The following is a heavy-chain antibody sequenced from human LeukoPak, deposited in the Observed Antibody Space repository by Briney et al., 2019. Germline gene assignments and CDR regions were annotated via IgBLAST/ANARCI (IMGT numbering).Heavy chain of an antibody. CDR2: ISYDRSTK. V-gene: IGHV3-30*01. CDR3: VKHVGSRWSNNRFDP. Sequence: PGRSLRLSCAASGFTFSSYAMHWVRQAPGKGLQWVAVISYDRSTKYYADSVKGRFTISRDNSKNTLYLQMNTLRVEDTAVYYCVKHVGSRWSNNRFDPWGQGTLVTVS. D-gene: IGHD6-13*01. J-gene: IGHJ5*02. CDR1: GFTFSSYA.